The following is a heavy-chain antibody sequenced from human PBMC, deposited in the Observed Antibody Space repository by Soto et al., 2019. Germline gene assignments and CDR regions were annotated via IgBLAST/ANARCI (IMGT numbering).Heavy chain of an antibody. CDR3: ARQRSYSFDY. V-gene: IGHV4-39*01. J-gene: IGHJ4*02. CDR2: IYYSGST. D-gene: IGHD1-26*01. CDR1: GGSISSSSYY. Sequence: LSLTCTVSGGSISSSSYYWGWIRQPPGKGLEWIGSIYYSGSTYYNPSLKSRVTISVDTSKNQFSLKLSSVTAADTAVYYCARQRSYSFDYWGQGTLVTVSS.